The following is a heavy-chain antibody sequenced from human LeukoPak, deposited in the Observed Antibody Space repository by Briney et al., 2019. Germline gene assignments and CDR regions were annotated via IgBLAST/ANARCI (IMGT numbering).Heavy chain of an antibody. CDR3: AILTVTTAY. Sequence: GGSLRLSCAASGFTFSSYEMNWVRQAPGKGLEWVSYISSSGSTIYYADSAKGRFTISRDNAKNSLYLQMNSLRAEDTAVYYCAILTVTTAYWGQGTLVTVSS. CDR2: ISSSGSTI. D-gene: IGHD4-17*01. CDR1: GFTFSSYE. J-gene: IGHJ4*02. V-gene: IGHV3-48*03.